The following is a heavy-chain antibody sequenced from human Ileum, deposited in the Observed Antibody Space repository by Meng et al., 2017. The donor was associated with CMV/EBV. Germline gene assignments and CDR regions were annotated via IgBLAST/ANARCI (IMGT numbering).Heavy chain of an antibody. V-gene: IGHV3-48*03. CDR1: GFTFSSYE. Sequence: GESLKISCAASGFTFSSYEMNWVRQAPGKGLEWVSHIDTSNNEYYADSVKGRFAISRDNAKNSGYLQMNSLRAEATALYYCAREGVGNPGWFDPWGQGTLVTVSS. D-gene: IGHD4-23*01. CDR3: AREGVGNPGWFDP. J-gene: IGHJ5*02. CDR2: IDTSNNE.